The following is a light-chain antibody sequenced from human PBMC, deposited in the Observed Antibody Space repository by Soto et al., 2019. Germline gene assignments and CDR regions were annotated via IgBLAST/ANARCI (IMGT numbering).Light chain of an antibody. CDR1: QSISSH. Sequence: EIVLTQSPATLSLSPGERATLSCRASQSISSHLVWYQQKLGQAPRLLIYDASNSATGIPARFSGSGSGTDFTLTISSLEPEDFAVYYCQQRPNWPLTFGGGTRVEIK. V-gene: IGKV3-11*01. J-gene: IGKJ4*01. CDR3: QQRPNWPLT. CDR2: DAS.